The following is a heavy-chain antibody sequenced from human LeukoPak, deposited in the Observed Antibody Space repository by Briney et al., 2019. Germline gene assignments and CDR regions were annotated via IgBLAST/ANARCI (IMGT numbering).Heavy chain of an antibody. V-gene: IGHV3-9*01. J-gene: IGHJ4*02. CDR3: AKGTSSSWYYFDY. D-gene: IGHD6-13*01. CDR1: GFTFDDYA. Sequence: GGSLRLSCAASGFTFDDYAMLWVRQAPGKGLEWVSGISWNSGTIGYADSVKGRFTISRDNAKNSLYLQMNSLRAEDTALYYCAKGTSSSWYYFDYWGQGTLVTVSS. CDR2: ISWNSGTI.